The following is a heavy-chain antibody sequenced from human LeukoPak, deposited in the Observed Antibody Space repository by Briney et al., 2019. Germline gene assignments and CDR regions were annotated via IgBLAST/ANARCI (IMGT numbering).Heavy chain of an antibody. Sequence: ASVKVSCKTSGYTFNFYYIHWVRQAPGQGLQWMGWINTKSGDTKSAQDFQGRVTMTRDTSISTAYMVLSSLTPDDTALYYCARGSGSSWFDHWGQGTLVSVSS. D-gene: IGHD6-13*01. V-gene: IGHV1-2*02. CDR3: ARGSGSSWFDH. CDR2: INTKSGDT. CDR1: GYTFNFYY. J-gene: IGHJ5*02.